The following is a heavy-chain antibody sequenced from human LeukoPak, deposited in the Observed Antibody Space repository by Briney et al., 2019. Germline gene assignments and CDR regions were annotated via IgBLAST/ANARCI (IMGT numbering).Heavy chain of an antibody. D-gene: IGHD6-19*01. J-gene: IGHJ6*02. CDR3: ARGWRQWLTNYYYYYGMDV. CDR1: GYTLSELS. V-gene: IGHV1-24*01. CDR2: FEVAETDT. Sequence: GASVTVSCKVSGYTLSELSMHWVRQSPGKGLEWMGGFEVAETDTIYAQKFQGRVTMTEDTSTDTAYMELNSLSSEDTAVYYCARGWRQWLTNYYYYYGMDVWGQGTTVTVSS.